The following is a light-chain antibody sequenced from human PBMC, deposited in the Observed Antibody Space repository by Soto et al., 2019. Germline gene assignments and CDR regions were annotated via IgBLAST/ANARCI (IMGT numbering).Light chain of an antibody. J-gene: IGKJ3*01. CDR3: QKYNSAPRT. CDR1: QSISSY. Sequence: DIQMTQSPSSLSASVGDRVTITCRASQSISSYLAWYQQKPGKVPKLLIYAASTLQSGVPSRFSGSGSGTDFTLTISSLQPEDVATYYCQKYNSAPRTFGPGTKVDI. V-gene: IGKV1-27*01. CDR2: AAS.